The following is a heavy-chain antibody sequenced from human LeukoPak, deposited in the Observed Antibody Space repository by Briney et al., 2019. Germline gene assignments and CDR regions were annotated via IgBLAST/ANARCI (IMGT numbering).Heavy chain of an antibody. D-gene: IGHD6-19*01. J-gene: IGHJ4*02. CDR1: GFTFSSYW. CDR2: IYSGGDT. CDR3: ATSPVTGMIYFDY. V-gene: IGHV3-66*01. Sequence: PGGSLRLSCAASGFTFSSYWMSWVRQAPGKGLEWVSVIYSGGDTYYADSVKGRFTISRDNSKNTLYLQMNNLRAEDTAVYYCATSPVTGMIYFDYWGQGTLVTVSS.